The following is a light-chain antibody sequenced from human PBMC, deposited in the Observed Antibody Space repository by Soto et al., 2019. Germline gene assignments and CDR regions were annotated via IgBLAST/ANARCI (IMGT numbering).Light chain of an antibody. J-gene: IGKJ1*01. V-gene: IGKV1-5*01. Sequence: DVQMTQSPSTVSAYVGDSVTITCRASQSITTWLAWYQQRPGKAPKLLIYDVSSLQSGVPSRFSGSGSGTEFTLTTSSLQPDDLATCYCQHYKMYSPWTFGQGTKVEIK. CDR3: QHYKMYSPWT. CDR1: QSITTW. CDR2: DVS.